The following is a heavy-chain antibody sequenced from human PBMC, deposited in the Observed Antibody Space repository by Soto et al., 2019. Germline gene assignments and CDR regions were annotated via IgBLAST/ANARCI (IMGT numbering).Heavy chain of an antibody. CDR2: INPNSGGT. V-gene: IGHV1-2*02. CDR1: GYSFTDYY. D-gene: IGHD6-13*01. Sequence: QVHLVQSGAEVKKPGASVKVSCKASGYSFTDYYIHWVRQAPGQGLECMGWINPNSGGTKYPQKFQGRVTMTRDTSISTAYMVLTTLISDDTAVYYCARGGIAAPASGEYAMEVWGLGTTVTVSS. J-gene: IGHJ6*02. CDR3: ARGGIAAPASGEYAMEV.